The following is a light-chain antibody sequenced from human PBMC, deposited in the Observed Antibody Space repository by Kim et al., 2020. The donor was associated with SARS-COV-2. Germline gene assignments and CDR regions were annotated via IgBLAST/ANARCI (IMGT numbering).Light chain of an antibody. CDR1: QSDGNN. Sequence: EIVLTQYPATLPVSVGQRATLFCRANQSDGNNLAWYQQKPGQAPRLLIYGAATRATDVPARFSGSGSGTDFTLTISGLQSEDFAVYFCQQYKNWYTVGEGTRLEI. V-gene: IGKV3D-15*01. J-gene: IGKJ2*01. CDR3: QQYKNWYT. CDR2: GAA.